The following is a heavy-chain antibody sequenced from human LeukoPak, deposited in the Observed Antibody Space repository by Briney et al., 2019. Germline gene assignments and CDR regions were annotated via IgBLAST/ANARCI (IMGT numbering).Heavy chain of an antibody. V-gene: IGHV3-23*01. D-gene: IGHD6-13*01. CDR2: ISGSGGST. J-gene: IGHJ6*03. CDR3: AKDGSSWYLVYYYYYYMDV. CDR1: GFTFSSYG. Sequence: GGSLRLSCAASGFTFSSYGMSWVRQAPGKGLEWVSAISGSGGSTYYADSVKGRFTISRDNSKNTLYLQMNSLRAEDTAVYYCAKDGSSWYLVYYYYYYMDVWGKGTTVTVSS.